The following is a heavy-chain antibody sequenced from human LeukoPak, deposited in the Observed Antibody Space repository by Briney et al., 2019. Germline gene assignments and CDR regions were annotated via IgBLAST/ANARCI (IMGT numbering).Heavy chain of an antibody. J-gene: IGHJ4*02. D-gene: IGHD3-10*01. V-gene: IGHV4-38-2*01. Sequence: SETLSLTCGVSGYSISRGYYWALIRQPPGKGLEWIGTIYHTGSTYYNPSLESRVTISVDTSKNEFSLNLNSVTAADTAVYYCARAGWIITSGIEDWGQGALVTVSS. CDR3: ARAGWIITSGIED. CDR2: IYHTGST. CDR1: GYSISRGYY.